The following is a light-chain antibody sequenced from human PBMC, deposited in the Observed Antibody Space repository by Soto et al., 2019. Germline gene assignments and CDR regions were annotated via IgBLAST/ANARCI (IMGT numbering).Light chain of an antibody. CDR3: QSFDINVLALI. CDR2: SNT. Sequence: QLVLTQPPSVSGAPGQRVTISCTGSNSNIGAGFGVQWYQQFPRTAPRLLIYSNTNRPSGVPDRFSASKSGTSASLAITGLRAEDEADYYCQSFDINVLALIFGVGTQLTVL. V-gene: IGLV1-40*01. J-gene: IGLJ2*01. CDR1: NSNIGAGFG.